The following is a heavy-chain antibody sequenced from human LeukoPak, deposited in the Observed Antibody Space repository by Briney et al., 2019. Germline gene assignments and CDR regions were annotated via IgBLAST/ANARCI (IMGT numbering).Heavy chain of an antibody. Sequence: LRLSCAASGSTFSSYAMSWVRQPPGKGLEWIGYIYYSGSTYYNPSLKSRVTISVDTSKNQFSLKLSSVTAADTAVYYCARDYSFGEKINWGQGTLVTVSS. J-gene: IGHJ4*02. V-gene: IGHV4-30-4*08. CDR2: IYYSGST. CDR1: GSTFSSYA. CDR3: ARDYSFGEKIN. D-gene: IGHD3-10*01.